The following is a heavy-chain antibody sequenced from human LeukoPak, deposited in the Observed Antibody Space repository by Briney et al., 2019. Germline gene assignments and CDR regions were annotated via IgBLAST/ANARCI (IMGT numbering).Heavy chain of an antibody. CDR1: GFTFSSYA. V-gene: IGHV3-23*01. J-gene: IGHJ4*02. Sequence: QPGGSLRLSCAASGFTFSSYAMSWVRQAPGKGLEWVSAISGSGGSTYYADSVKGRFTISRDNSKNTLYLQMNSLRAEDTAVYYCAGSWYGVSVVITRFDYWGQGTLVTVSS. D-gene: IGHD6-13*01. CDR3: AGSWYGVSVVITRFDY. CDR2: ISGSGGST.